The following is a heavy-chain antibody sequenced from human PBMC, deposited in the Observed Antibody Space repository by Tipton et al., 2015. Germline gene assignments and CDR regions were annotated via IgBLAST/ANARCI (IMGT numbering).Heavy chain of an antibody. CDR1: GGSVNSANYY. D-gene: IGHD3-9*01. CDR2: ISYSGST. J-gene: IGHJ4*02. Sequence: TLSLTCTVSGGSVNSANYYWSWIRQPPGKGLEWIGYISYSGSTHYNPSLKSRVAISVDTSKNQFSLKLTSVTAADTAVYYCACQDYDSLTRDYQTVDSWGQGTLVTVSS. V-gene: IGHV4-61*01. CDR3: ACQDYDSLTRDYQTVDS.